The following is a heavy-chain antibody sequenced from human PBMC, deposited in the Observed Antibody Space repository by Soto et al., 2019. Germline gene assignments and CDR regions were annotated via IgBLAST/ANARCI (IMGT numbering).Heavy chain of an antibody. V-gene: IGHV3-48*03. J-gene: IGHJ6*02. Sequence: GGSLSLSCAASAFSFSGYEMNWVRLPQGKGLEWVSYISGSGSTIYYADPVKGRFTISRDNAKDSLYLQMNSLRAEDTAVYYCAREVVVFGVIIPTPMDVWGQGTTVTVSS. CDR3: AREVVVFGVIIPTPMDV. CDR1: AFSFSGYE. CDR2: ISGSGSTI. D-gene: IGHD3-22*01.